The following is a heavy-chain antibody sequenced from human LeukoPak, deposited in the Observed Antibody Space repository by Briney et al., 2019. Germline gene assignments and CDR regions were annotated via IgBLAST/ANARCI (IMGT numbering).Heavy chain of an antibody. D-gene: IGHD3-10*01. CDR3: ARYGSGSYYYYYYMDV. J-gene: IGHJ6*03. CDR2: IYYNGNT. Sequence: PSETLSLTCTVSGGSISTYYWSWIRQSPGKGLEWIGYIYYNGNTNYNPSLKSRVTISVDTSKNQFSLKLSSVTAADTAVYYCARYGSGSYYYYYYMDVWGKGTTVTISS. CDR1: GGSISTYY. V-gene: IGHV4-59*12.